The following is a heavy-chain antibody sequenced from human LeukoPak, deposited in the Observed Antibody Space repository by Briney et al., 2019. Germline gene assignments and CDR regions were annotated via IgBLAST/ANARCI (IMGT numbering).Heavy chain of an antibody. V-gene: IGHV1-69*01. D-gene: IGHD3-22*01. J-gene: IGHJ4*02. CDR1: GGTFSSYA. Sequence: ASVKVSCKASGGTFSSYAISWVRQAPGQGLEWMGGIIPIFGTANYAQKFQGRVTITADEYTSTAYMELSSLRSEDTAVYYCARDSPQYYYDSSGYYRTREFDYWGQGTLVTVSS. CDR2: IIPIFGTA. CDR3: ARDSPQYYYDSSGYYRTREFDY.